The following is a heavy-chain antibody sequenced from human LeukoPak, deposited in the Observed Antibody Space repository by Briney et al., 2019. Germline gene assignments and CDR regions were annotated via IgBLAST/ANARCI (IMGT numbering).Heavy chain of an antibody. D-gene: IGHD3-22*01. CDR2: ISNTGSAM. J-gene: IGHJ5*02. V-gene: IGHV3-11*01. CDR3: ASDSSGYFGP. CDR1: GFTFSDYY. Sequence: SGGSLRLSCAASGFTFSDYYMNWIRQAPGRGLEWVSYISNTGSAMYYADSVKGRFTISRDNAKNSLYLQMNSLRAEDTAIYYCASDSSGYFGPWGPGTLVTVSS.